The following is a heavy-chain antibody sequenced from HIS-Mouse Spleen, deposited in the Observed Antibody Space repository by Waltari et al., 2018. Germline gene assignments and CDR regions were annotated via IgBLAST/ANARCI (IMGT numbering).Heavy chain of an antibody. Sequence: QLQLQESGPGLVKPSETLSLTCTVSGGSISSSSYYWGWIRQPPGKGLERIGSIDYRGVTDYNPTLKSRVTISVDTSENQFSLKLSSVTAADTAVYYCAREIPYSSSWYDWYFDLWGRGTLVTVSS. CDR3: AREIPYSSSWYDWYFDL. D-gene: IGHD6-13*01. CDR2: IDYRGVT. V-gene: IGHV4-39*07. CDR1: GGSISSSSYY. J-gene: IGHJ2*01.